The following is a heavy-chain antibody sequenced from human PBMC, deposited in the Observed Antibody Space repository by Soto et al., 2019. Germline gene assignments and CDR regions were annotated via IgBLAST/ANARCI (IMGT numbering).Heavy chain of an antibody. CDR3: ARTSGEMATIGAFDI. V-gene: IGHV4-39*01. Sequence: SETLSLTCTVSGGSISSYYWGWIRQPPGEGLEWIGSIYYSGSTYYNPSLKSRVTISVDTSKNQFSLKLSSVTAADTAVYYCARTSGEMATIGAFDIWGQGTMVTVSS. J-gene: IGHJ3*02. D-gene: IGHD5-12*01. CDR1: GGSISSYY. CDR2: IYYSGST.